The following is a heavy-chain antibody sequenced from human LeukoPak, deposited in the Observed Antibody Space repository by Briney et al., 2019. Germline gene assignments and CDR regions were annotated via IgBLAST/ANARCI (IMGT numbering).Heavy chain of an antibody. CDR1: GFTVHNNY. J-gene: IGHJ4*02. Sequence: GGSLRLSCSASGFTVHNNYMIWVRQAPGKGLHWVSLIYSGGATDYADSVKGRFTISRDNAKNSLYLQMNSLRAEDTAVYYCARADRGYYDSSGYYLHDYWGQGTLVTVSS. CDR2: IYSGGAT. D-gene: IGHD3-22*01. CDR3: ARADRGYYDSSGYYLHDY. V-gene: IGHV3-53*01.